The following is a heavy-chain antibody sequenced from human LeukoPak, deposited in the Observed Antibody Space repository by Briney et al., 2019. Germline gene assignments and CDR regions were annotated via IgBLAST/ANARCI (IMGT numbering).Heavy chain of an antibody. Sequence: TGGSLRLSCAASGFTVSSNYMSWVRQAPGKGLEWVSVIYSGGSTYYADSVKGRFTISRDNSKNTLYLQMNNLRAEDKAVYYCASGSGSYRTPYYYMDVWGKGTTVTVSS. J-gene: IGHJ6*03. CDR1: GFTVSSNY. CDR2: IYSGGST. CDR3: ASGSGSYRTPYYYMDV. D-gene: IGHD3-10*01. V-gene: IGHV3-53*01.